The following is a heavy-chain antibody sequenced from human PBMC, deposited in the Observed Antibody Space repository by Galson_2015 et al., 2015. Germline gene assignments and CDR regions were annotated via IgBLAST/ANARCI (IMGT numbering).Heavy chain of an antibody. Sequence: SLRLSCAASGFTFNNYGMHWVRQAPGKGLEWVAVISYDGSNKNYADSVKGRFTISRDNSKSTLYLQMNSLRPEDTAVYYCAKESIVYGGDWNFDYWGQGTLVTVSS. CDR2: ISYDGSNK. D-gene: IGHD4-23*01. CDR1: GFTFNNYG. V-gene: IGHV3-30*18. CDR3: AKESIVYGGDWNFDY. J-gene: IGHJ4*02.